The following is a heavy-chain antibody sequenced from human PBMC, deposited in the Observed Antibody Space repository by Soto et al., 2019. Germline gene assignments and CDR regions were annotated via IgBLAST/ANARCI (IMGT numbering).Heavy chain of an antibody. CDR3: ATGNGCSGGSCYSDIYYYYMDV. CDR2: FDPEDGET. Sequence: ASVKVSCKVSGYTLTELSMHWVRQAPGKGLEWMGGFDPEDGETIYAQKFQGRVTMTEDTSTDTAYMELSSLRSEDTAVYYCATGNGCSGGSCYSDIYYYYMDVWGKGTTVTVSS. CDR1: GYTLTELS. J-gene: IGHJ6*03. D-gene: IGHD2-15*01. V-gene: IGHV1-24*01.